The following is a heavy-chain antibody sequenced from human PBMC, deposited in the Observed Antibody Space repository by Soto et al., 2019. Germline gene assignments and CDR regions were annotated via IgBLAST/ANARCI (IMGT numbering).Heavy chain of an antibody. V-gene: IGHV3-11*01. D-gene: IGHD6-13*01. J-gene: IGHJ4*02. CDR1: RLTFCDYY. Sequence: PGGSLKLSSASCRLTFCDYYMTCILQAPVSGLEWVSYISSSSGTISYANSVKGRFTISRDNAQNSLYLQMTSLRAEDTAVYYCARGTYRSKTDFDYWGQGTLVTVSS. CDR2: ISSSSGTI. CDR3: ARGTYRSKTDFDY.